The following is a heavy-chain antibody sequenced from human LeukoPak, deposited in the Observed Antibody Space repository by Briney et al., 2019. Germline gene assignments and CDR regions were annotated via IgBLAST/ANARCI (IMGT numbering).Heavy chain of an antibody. D-gene: IGHD3-16*02. Sequence: PSETLSLTCTVSGGSISSYYWSWIRQPPGKGLEWIGYIYYSGSTNYNPSLKSRVTISVDTSKNQFSLKLSSVTAADTAVYYCARLEHYDYVWGSYRFNWFDPWGQGTLVTVSS. CDR3: ARLEHYDYVWGSYRFNWFDP. CDR2: IYYSGST. CDR1: GGSISSYY. J-gene: IGHJ5*02. V-gene: IGHV4-59*08.